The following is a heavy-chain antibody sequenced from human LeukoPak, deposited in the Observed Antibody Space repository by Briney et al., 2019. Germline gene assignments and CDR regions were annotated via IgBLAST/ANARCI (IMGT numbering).Heavy chain of an antibody. CDR2: ISGYNRKT. V-gene: IGHV1-18*01. CDR1: GYTFSSYG. D-gene: IGHD3-22*01. J-gene: IGHJ4*02. Sequence: ASVKVSCKASGYTFSSYGISWVRQAPGQGLEWMGWISGYNRKTNYAQKLQGRVTMTTDTSTSTAYMELRSLRSDDTAVSYCARVRDFYDNSAYLSNFDSWGQGTLVTVSS. CDR3: ARVRDFYDNSAYLSNFDS.